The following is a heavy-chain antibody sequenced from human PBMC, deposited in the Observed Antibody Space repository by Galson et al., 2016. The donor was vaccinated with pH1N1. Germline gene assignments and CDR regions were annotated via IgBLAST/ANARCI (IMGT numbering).Heavy chain of an antibody. D-gene: IGHD1-26*01. CDR3: ATVHPLWGYSGWY. Sequence: SVKVSCKASGYTFTNYDFNWVRQATGQGLEWMGWVRPNSGDTGFAQKFQGRVTITRNTSISTAYMEVSSLRSEDTAVYYCATVHPLWGYSGWYWGQGTLVTVSS. CDR1: GYTFTNYD. J-gene: IGHJ4*02. CDR2: VRPNSGDT. V-gene: IGHV1-8*03.